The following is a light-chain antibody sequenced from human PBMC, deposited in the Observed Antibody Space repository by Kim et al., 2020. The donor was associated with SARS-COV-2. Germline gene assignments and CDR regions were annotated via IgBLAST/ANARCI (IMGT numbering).Light chain of an antibody. Sequence: ASVGDRVTITCRASQSISSWLAWYQQKPGNAPKLLIYQASSLESGVPSRFSGSGSGTEFTLTISSLQPDDFATYYCQQYSSYPLTFGGGTKVDIK. CDR1: QSISSW. CDR2: QAS. V-gene: IGKV1-5*03. CDR3: QQYSSYPLT. J-gene: IGKJ4*01.